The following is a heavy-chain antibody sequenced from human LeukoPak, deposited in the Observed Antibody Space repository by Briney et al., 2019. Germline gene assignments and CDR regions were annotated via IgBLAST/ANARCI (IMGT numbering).Heavy chain of an antibody. J-gene: IGHJ3*02. CDR3: AKSRSSGLDASDI. CDR2: ISGSGGST. CDR1: GFTFSSYA. V-gene: IGHV3-23*01. D-gene: IGHD3-22*01. Sequence: GGSLTLSCAASGFTFSSYAMSWVRQAPGKGLEWVSAISGSGGSTYYADSVKGRFTISRDNSKNTLYLQMNSLRAEDTAVYYCAKSRSSGLDASDIWGQGTMVTVSS.